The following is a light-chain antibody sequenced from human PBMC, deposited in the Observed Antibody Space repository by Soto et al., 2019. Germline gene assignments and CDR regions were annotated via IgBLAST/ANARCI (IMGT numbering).Light chain of an antibody. CDR1: QGISNY. Sequence: DIQMTQSPSSLSASVGDRVSITCRTSQGISNYLAWYQQKPGKVPKLLIFAASTLQSGVPSRFSGSGSGTDFTLTISSLQPEDVATYYCQKYDSASWTFGQGTKVEIK. CDR2: AAS. J-gene: IGKJ1*01. CDR3: QKYDSASWT. V-gene: IGKV1-27*01.